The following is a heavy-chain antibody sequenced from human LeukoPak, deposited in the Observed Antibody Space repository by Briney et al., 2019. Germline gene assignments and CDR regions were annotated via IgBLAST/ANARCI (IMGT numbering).Heavy chain of an antibody. CDR1: GGTFSSYA. D-gene: IGHD3-22*01. CDR3: ARGYDSSGYGVYDAFDI. CDR2: IIPIFGTA. Sequence: SVKVSCKASGGTFSSYAISWVRQAPGQGPEWMGGIIPIFGTANYAQKFQGRVTITADESTSTAYMELSSLRSEDTAVYYCARGYDSSGYGVYDAFDIWGQGTMVTVSS. J-gene: IGHJ3*02. V-gene: IGHV1-69*13.